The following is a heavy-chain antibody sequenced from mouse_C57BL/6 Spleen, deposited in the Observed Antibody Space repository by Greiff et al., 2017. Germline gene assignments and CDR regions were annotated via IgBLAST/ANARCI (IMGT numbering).Heavy chain of an antibody. D-gene: IGHD3-3*01. Sequence: VQLQQSGAELVRPGASVKLSCKASGYTFTDYYINWVKQRPGQGLEWIARIYPGSGNTYYNEKFKGKATLTAEKSSSTAYMQLSSLTSEDSAVYFCARIGTTFDYWGTGTTLTVSS. CDR3: ARIGTTFDY. CDR1: GYTFTDYY. V-gene: IGHV1-76*01. CDR2: IYPGSGNT. J-gene: IGHJ2*01.